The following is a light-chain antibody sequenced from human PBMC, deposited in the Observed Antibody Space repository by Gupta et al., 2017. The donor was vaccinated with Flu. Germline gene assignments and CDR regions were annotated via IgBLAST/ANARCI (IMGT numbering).Light chain of an antibody. Sequence: QTVVPQEPSFSVSPGVTVTLTCGLSSGSVSTSYSPTWYQQTPGQAPRTLIYSTSTRSSGVPDRFSGSILGNKAALTITGAQADDESDYYCVLYMGSGVSLFGGGTKLTVL. V-gene: IGLV8-61*01. CDR2: STS. J-gene: IGLJ3*02. CDR3: VLYMGSGVSL. CDR1: SGSVSTSYS.